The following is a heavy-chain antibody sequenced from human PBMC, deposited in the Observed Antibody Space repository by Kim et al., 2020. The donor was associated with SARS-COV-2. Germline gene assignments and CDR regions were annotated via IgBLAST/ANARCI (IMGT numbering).Heavy chain of an antibody. CDR3: ARDGEMATIISP. CDR2: LNQDGTEQ. J-gene: IGHJ5*02. CDR1: GFIFSNYW. Sequence: GESLKISCAASGFIFSNYWMSWVRQAPGKGLEWVANLNQDGTEQFYVDSVKGRFTVSRDNTNNSLYLQMSSLSVEDTAVYYCARDGEMATIISPWGQGTLVTVSS. D-gene: IGHD5-12*01. V-gene: IGHV3-7*01.